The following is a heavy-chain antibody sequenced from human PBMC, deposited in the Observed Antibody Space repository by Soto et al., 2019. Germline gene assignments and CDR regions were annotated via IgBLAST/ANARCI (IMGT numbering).Heavy chain of an antibody. CDR1: GFTFRSYG. CDR3: AKGGVGSTSNAFDI. V-gene: IGHV3-30*18. J-gene: IGHJ3*02. CDR2: ISYDGSNK. Sequence: PVGYPRLSCAASGFTFRSYGMHWVRQAPAKGLEWVAVISYDGSNKYYADSVKGRFTISRDNSKNTLYLQMNSLRAEDTAVYYCAKGGVGSTSNAFDIWGQGKMVTVSS. D-gene: IGHD1-26*01.